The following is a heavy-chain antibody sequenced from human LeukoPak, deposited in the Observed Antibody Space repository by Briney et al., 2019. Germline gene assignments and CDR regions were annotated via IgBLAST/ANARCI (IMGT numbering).Heavy chain of an antibody. J-gene: IGHJ4*02. CDR2: FYSGGST. CDR1: GFTVSSNY. Sequence: PGGSLRLSCSASGFTVSSNYMSWVRQAPGKGLEWVSVFYSGGSTYYADSVKGRFTISRDNSKNTLYLQMNSLRAEDTAVYYCARAGLYCSGGSCYHFDYWGQGTLVTVSS. CDR3: ARAGLYCSGGSCYHFDY. D-gene: IGHD2-15*01. V-gene: IGHV3-53*01.